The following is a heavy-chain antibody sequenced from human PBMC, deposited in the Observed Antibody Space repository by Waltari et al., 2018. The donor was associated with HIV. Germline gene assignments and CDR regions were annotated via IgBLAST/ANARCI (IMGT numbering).Heavy chain of an antibody. CDR1: GGSISSRDYY. J-gene: IGHJ4*02. V-gene: IGHV4-39*07. Sequence: QLQVQESGPGLVKPSETLSLTCTVSGGSISSRDYYWGWIRQPPGKGLEWIGIIFYSGNTYSTPSLKSRVTISVDTSKSQFSLNLSSVTAADTAVYYCARQWLALYFDYWGQGTLVTVSS. CDR3: ARQWLALYFDY. CDR2: IFYSGNT. D-gene: IGHD6-19*01.